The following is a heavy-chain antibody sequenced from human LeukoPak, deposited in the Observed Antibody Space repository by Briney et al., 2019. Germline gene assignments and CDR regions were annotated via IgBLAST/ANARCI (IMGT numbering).Heavy chain of an antibody. D-gene: IGHD6-13*01. CDR1: GYSFTSYW. V-gene: IGHV5-51*01. Sequence: GESLKISCKGSGYSFTSYWIGWVRQMPGKGLEWMGIIYPGYSDTRYSPSFQGQVTISADKSISTAYLQWSSLKASDTAMYYCARHLARRSSSWYQSYYYYYMDVWGKGTTVTVSS. CDR2: IYPGYSDT. J-gene: IGHJ6*03. CDR3: ARHLARRSSSWYQSYYYYYMDV.